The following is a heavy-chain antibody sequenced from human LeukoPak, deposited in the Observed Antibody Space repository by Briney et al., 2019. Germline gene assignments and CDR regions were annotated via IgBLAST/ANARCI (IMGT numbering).Heavy chain of an antibody. Sequence: SETLSLTCTVSGGSISRYYWSWIRQPPGKGLEWIGYIYYSGSTNYNPSLNSRLTISVDTSKNQFSLKLSSVTAADTAVYYCSRDYGSGNYDSNTYMDVWGKGTTVTVSS. D-gene: IGHD3-10*01. CDR1: GGSISRYY. J-gene: IGHJ6*03. CDR3: SRDYGSGNYDSNTYMDV. CDR2: IYYSGST. V-gene: IGHV4-59*12.